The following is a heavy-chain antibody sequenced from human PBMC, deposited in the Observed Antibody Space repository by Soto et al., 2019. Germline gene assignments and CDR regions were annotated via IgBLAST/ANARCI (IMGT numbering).Heavy chain of an antibody. CDR3: ARRAGVTSFLDWFDP. V-gene: IGHV4-59*01. CDR2: IYYSGST. J-gene: IGHJ5*02. Sequence: SETLSLTCTVSGGSISSYYWSWIRQPPGKGLEWIGYIYYSGSTNYNPSLKSRVTITVDTSKNQFSLKLSSVTAADTAVYYCARRAGVTSFLDWFDPWGQGTLVTVSS. D-gene: IGHD3-3*01. CDR1: GGSISSYY.